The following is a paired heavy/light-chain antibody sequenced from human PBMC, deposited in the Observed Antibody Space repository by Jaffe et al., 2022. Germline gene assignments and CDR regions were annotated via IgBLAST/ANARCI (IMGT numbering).Heavy chain of an antibody. J-gene: IGHJ4*02. CDR3: MSTHGY. V-gene: IGHV3-74*03. CDR2: VSNDGTNT. Sequence: QLVESGGGSVQPGGSLRLSCAASGFSFSTLAIHWVRQAPGKGLVWVSRVSNDGTNTKYADSMKGRFTISRDNAKNTVHLQMNSLRDEDTALYFCMSTHGYWGQGTLVTVSS. CDR1: GFSFSTLA. D-gene: IGHD1-1*01.
Light chain of an antibody. J-gene: IGLJ3*02. CDR3: SLSYNGATV. Sequence: QAVVTQEPSLTVSPGGTVTLTCGSSTGAVTSGHYPYWFQQKPGQAPRTLIYDTTTKHSWTPARFSGSLLGGIAALSLSGAQPEDEADYYCSLSYNGATVFGGGTKLTVL. CDR1: TGAVTSGHY. V-gene: IGLV7-46*01. CDR2: DTT.